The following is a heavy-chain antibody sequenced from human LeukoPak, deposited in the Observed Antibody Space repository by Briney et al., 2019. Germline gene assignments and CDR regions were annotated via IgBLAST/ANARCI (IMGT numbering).Heavy chain of an antibody. J-gene: IGHJ4*02. CDR1: GFTFSSHW. Sequence: PGGSLRLSCAASGFTFSSHWMSWVRQAPGKGLEWVANINQDGSDKYYVDSVKGRFTISRDNARKSLYLQMNSLRAEDTAIYYCARQDYYFDYWGQGTLVTVPS. V-gene: IGHV3-7*01. CDR2: INQDGSDK. CDR3: ARQDYYFDY.